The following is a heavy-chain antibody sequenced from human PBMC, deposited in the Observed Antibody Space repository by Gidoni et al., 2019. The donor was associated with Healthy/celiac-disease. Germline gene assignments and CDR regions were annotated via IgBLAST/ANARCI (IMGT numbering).Heavy chain of an antibody. D-gene: IGHD3-3*01. CDR1: GFTFSRYA. Sequence: EVQLVESGGGLVQPGGSLRLSCAASGFTFSRYAMSWVRQAPGKGLEWVSAISGSGGSTYYADSVKGRFTISRDNSKNTLYLQMNSLRAEDTAVYYCATADFWSGNAGGMDVWGQGTTVTVSS. V-gene: IGHV3-23*04. J-gene: IGHJ6*02. CDR2: ISGSGGST. CDR3: ATADFWSGNAGGMDV.